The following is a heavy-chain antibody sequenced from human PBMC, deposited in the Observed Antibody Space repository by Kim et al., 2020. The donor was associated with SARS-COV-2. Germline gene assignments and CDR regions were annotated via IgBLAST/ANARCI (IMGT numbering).Heavy chain of an antibody. CDR3: ARGLPTRSSTAAPFDY. J-gene: IGHJ4*02. D-gene: IGHD6-6*01. V-gene: IGHV4-34*01. Sequence: LKSRVTISVDTSKNQFSLKLSSVTATDTAVFYCARGLPTRSSTAAPFDYWGQGTLVTVSS.